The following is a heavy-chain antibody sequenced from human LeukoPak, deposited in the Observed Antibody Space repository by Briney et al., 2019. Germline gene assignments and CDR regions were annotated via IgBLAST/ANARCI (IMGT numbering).Heavy chain of an antibody. CDR3: ARGPPISGWYFDY. D-gene: IGHD6-19*01. Sequence: ASVKVSCKASGYTFTSYAMHWVRQAPGQRLEWMGWINAGDGNTKYSQEFQGRVTITRDTSASTAYMELSSLRSEDMAVYYCARGPPISGWYFDYWGQGTLVTVSS. CDR2: INAGDGNT. CDR1: GYTFTSYA. J-gene: IGHJ4*02. V-gene: IGHV1-3*03.